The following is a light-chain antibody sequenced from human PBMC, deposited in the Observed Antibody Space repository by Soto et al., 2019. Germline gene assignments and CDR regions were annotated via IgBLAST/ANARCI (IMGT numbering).Light chain of an antibody. CDR2: EVS. Sequence: LTQPPSASGSPGQSVTISCTGTSSDVGGYNYVSWYQQHPGKAPKLMIYEVSERPSGVPDRFSGSKSGNTASLTVSGLQAEDEADYYCSSYAGSNNYVFGTGTKVTVL. V-gene: IGLV2-8*01. CDR3: SSYAGSNNYV. CDR1: SSDVGGYNY. J-gene: IGLJ1*01.